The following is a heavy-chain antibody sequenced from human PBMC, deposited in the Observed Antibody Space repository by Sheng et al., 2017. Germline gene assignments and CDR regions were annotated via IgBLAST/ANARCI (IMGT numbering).Heavy chain of an antibody. CDR2: ISSSGSTI. Sequence: QVQLVESGGGLVKPGGSLRLSCAASGFTFSDYYMSWIRQAPGKGLEWVSYISSSGSTIYYADSVKGRFTISRDNAKNSLYLQMNSLRAEDTAVYYCARDLNGDPLRYFDWLLPQYFDYWGQGTLVTVSS. D-gene: IGHD3-9*01. CDR3: ARDLNGDPLRYFDWLLPQYFDY. CDR1: GFTFSDYY. V-gene: IGHV3-11*04. J-gene: IGHJ4*02.